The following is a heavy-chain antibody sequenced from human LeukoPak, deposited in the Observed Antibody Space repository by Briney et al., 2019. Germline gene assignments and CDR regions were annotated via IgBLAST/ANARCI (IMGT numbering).Heavy chain of an antibody. V-gene: IGHV4-59*01. D-gene: IGHD3-9*01. CDR3: ATVVRDDILTGYYIDH. J-gene: IGHJ4*02. Sequence: PSETLSLTCTVSGGSISSYYWSWIRQPPGKGLECIGYIYYSGSTKYNPSFKSRVTISVDTSKHQFSLKLIFVTAADTAVYYCATVVRDDILTGYYIDHWGQGTLVTVSS. CDR2: IYYSGST. CDR1: GGSISSYY.